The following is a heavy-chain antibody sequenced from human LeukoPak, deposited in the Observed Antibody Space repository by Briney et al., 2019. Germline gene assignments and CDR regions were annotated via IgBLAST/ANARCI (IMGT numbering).Heavy chain of an antibody. V-gene: IGHV1-69*13. J-gene: IGHJ2*01. CDR3: ARVLDGDYSYWYFDL. CDR2: IIPIFGTA. CDR1: GGTFSSYA. Sequence: SVKVSCKASGGTFSSYAISWVRQAPGQGLEWMGGIIPIFGTANYAQKFQGRVTITADESTSTAYMELSSLRSEDTAVYYCARVLDGDYSYWYFDLWGRGTLVTVSS. D-gene: IGHD4-17*01.